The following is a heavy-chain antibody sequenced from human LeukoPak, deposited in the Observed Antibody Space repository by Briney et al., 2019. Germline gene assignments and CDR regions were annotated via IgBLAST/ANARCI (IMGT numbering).Heavy chain of an antibody. J-gene: IGHJ4*02. CDR1: GGSISSGGYY. D-gene: IGHD3-10*01. V-gene: IGHV4-30-2*01. CDR2: IYHSGST. CDR3: ARPSSDYGSGVGSFDY. Sequence: SETLSLTCTVSGGSISSGGYYWSWIRQPPGKGLEWIGYIYHSGSTYYNPSLKSRVTISVDRSKNQFSLKLSSVTAADTAVYYCARPSSDYGSGVGSFDYWGQGTLVTVSS.